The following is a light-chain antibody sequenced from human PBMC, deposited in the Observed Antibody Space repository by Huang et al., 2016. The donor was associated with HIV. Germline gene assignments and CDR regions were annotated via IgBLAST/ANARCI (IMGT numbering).Light chain of an antibody. V-gene: IGKV3-15*01. CDR3: QQYNNWRGT. Sequence: EIVMTQSPATLSVSPGERATLSCRASQSVSSNLAWYQQKPGQAPRLLIYGASTRATGIPARFSGRGSGTEFTLTISSLQSEDFAVYYCQQYNNWRGTFGPGTKVDIK. J-gene: IGKJ3*01. CDR1: QSVSSN. CDR2: GAS.